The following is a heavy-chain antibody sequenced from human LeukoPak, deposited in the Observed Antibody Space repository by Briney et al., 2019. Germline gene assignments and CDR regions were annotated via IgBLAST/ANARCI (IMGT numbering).Heavy chain of an antibody. V-gene: IGHV4-4*07. Sequence: KPSETLSLTCTVSGGSISSYYWSWIRQPAGKGLEWIGRIYTSGSTNYNPSLKSRVTMSVDTSKSQFSLKLSSVTAADTAVYYCARDPIVGATLGLFDPWGQGTLVTVSS. CDR1: GGSISSYY. J-gene: IGHJ5*02. CDR2: IYTSGST. D-gene: IGHD1-26*01. CDR3: ARDPIVGATLGLFDP.